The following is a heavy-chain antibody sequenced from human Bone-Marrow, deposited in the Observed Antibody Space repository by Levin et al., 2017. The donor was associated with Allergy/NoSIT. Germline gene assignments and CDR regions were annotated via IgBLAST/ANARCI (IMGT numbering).Heavy chain of an antibody. CDR1: GFTFRTFW. Sequence: GESLRLSCAASGFTFRTFWMSWVRQAPGKGPEWVANIKQDGSDKYYVDSVEGRFTVSRDNAKSSLYLQMNSLRVEDTAVYYCARDHDGEDEYFDFWGQGTLVTVSS. J-gene: IGHJ4*02. V-gene: IGHV3-7*01. CDR3: ARDHDGEDEYFDF. D-gene: IGHD3-10*01. CDR2: IKQDGSDK.